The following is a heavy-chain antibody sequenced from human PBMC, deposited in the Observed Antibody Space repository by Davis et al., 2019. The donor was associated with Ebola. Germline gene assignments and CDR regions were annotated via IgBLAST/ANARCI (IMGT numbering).Heavy chain of an antibody. V-gene: IGHV3-33*08. CDR1: GFTFSSYG. D-gene: IGHD1-20*01. Sequence: GGSLRLSCSASGFTFSSYGMHWVRQAPGKGLEWVAVIWYDGSNKYYADSVKGRFTISRDNAKNKRYLQMNSLRAEDTAVYYCARRGYNWNDGYYYYGMDVWGQGTTVTVSS. CDR3: ARRGYNWNDGYYYYGMDV. CDR2: IWYDGSNK. J-gene: IGHJ6*02.